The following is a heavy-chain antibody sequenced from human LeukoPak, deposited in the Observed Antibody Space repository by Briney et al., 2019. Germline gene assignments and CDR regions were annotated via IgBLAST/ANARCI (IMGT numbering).Heavy chain of an antibody. Sequence: SETLSLTCTVSGGSISSSSYYWGWIRQPPGKGLEWIGGIYYSGSTNYNPSLKSRVTISVDTSKNQFSLKLSSVTAADTAVYYCARPSGGYCTNGVCRQFDPWGQGTLVTVSS. V-gene: IGHV4-39*01. D-gene: IGHD2-8*01. CDR2: IYYSGST. CDR3: ARPSGGYCTNGVCRQFDP. J-gene: IGHJ5*02. CDR1: GGSISSSSYY.